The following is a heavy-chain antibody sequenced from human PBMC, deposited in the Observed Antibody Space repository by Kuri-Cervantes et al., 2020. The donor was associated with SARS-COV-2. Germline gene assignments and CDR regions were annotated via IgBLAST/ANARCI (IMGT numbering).Heavy chain of an antibody. Sequence: ASVKVSCKASGYTFTGYYMHWVRQAPGQGLEWMGWINPNSGGTNYAQKFQGRVTMTRDTSTSTVYMELSSLRSEDTAVYYCARDFRGRVTIFEGSYSLSPAFDIWGQGTMVTVSS. D-gene: IGHD3-3*01. CDR2: INPNSGGT. CDR3: ARDFRGRVTIFEGSYSLSPAFDI. CDR1: GYTFTGYY. V-gene: IGHV1-2*02. J-gene: IGHJ3*02.